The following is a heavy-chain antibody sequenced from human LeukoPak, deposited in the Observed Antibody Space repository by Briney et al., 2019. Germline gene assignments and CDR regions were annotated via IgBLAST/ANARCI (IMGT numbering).Heavy chain of an antibody. V-gene: IGHV4-38-2*02. CDR3: AREAKQQLVRNIDY. CDR2: IYHSGST. D-gene: IGHD6-13*01. Sequence: SETLSLTCTVSGYSISSGYYWGWIRQPPGKGLEWIGSIYHSGSTYYNPSLKSRVTISVDTSKNQFSLKLSCVTAADTAVYYCAREAKQQLVRNIDYWGQGTLVTVSS. J-gene: IGHJ4*02. CDR1: GYSISSGYY.